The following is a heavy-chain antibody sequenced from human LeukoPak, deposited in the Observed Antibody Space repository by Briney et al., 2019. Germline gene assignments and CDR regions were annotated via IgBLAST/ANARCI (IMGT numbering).Heavy chain of an antibody. CDR3: ARGYCSSTSCPDADY. V-gene: IGHV1-69*05. D-gene: IGHD2-2*01. Sequence: GSSVKVSCKASGGTFSSYAISWVRQAPGQGLEWMGGIIPIFGTANYAQKFQGRVTITTDESTSTAYMELSSLRSEDTAVYYCARGYCSSTSCPDADYWGQGTLVTVSS. CDR2: IIPIFGTA. J-gene: IGHJ4*02. CDR1: GGTFSSYA.